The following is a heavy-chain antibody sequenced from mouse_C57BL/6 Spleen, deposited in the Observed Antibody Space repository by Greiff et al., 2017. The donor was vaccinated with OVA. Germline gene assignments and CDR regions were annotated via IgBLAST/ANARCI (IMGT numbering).Heavy chain of an antibody. V-gene: IGHV1-22*01. J-gene: IGHJ4*01. Sequence: EVQLVESGPELVKPGASVKMSCKASGYTFTDYNMHWVKQSHGKSLEWIGYINPNNGGTSYNQKFKGKATLTVDKSSSTAYMELRSLTTEDSAVYYGASTLPGGYPYYYARDYGGQGTSVTVSA. CDR1: GYTFTDYN. D-gene: IGHD2-2*01. CDR3: ASTLPGGYPYYYARDY. CDR2: INPNNGGT.